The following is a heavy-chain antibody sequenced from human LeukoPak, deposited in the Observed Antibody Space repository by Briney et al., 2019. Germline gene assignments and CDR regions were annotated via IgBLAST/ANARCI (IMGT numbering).Heavy chain of an antibody. D-gene: IGHD2-15*01. CDR1: GYTFSRNA. CDR2: ISAYNGNT. V-gene: IGHV1-18*01. CDR3: ARVVCSGGSCYSGNNWFDP. Sequence: ASVKVSCKASGYTFSRNAINWVRQAPGQGLEWMGWISAYNGNTNYAQKLQGRVTMTTDTSTSTAYMELRSLRSDDTAVYYCARVVCSGGSCYSGNNWFDPWGQGTLVTVSS. J-gene: IGHJ5*02.